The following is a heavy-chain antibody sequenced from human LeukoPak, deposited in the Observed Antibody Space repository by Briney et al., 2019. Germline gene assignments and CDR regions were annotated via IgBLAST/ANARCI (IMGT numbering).Heavy chain of an antibody. CDR2: IKQDGSEK. Sequence: GGSLRLSCAASGFTFSSYWMSWVRQAPGKGLEWVANIKQDGSEKYYVDSVKGRFTISRDNAKNSLYLQMNSLRAEDTAVYYCARGDYYDSGIWYYFDYWGQGTLVTVSS. J-gene: IGHJ4*02. CDR1: GFTFSSYW. CDR3: ARGDYYDSGIWYYFDY. V-gene: IGHV3-7*03. D-gene: IGHD3-22*01.